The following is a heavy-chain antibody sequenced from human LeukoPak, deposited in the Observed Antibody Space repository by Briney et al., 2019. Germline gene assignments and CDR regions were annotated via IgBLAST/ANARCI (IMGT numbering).Heavy chain of an antibody. V-gene: IGHV1-2*02. Sequence: GASVKVSCKASGYTFTSYGISWVRQAPGQGLEWMGWINPNSGGTNYAQKFQGRVTMTRDTSISTAYMELSRLRSDDTAVYYCARLPYTMVRGVDDAFDIWGQGTMVTVSS. CDR3: ARLPYTMVRGVDDAFDI. CDR2: INPNSGGT. CDR1: GYTFTSYG. D-gene: IGHD3-10*01. J-gene: IGHJ3*02.